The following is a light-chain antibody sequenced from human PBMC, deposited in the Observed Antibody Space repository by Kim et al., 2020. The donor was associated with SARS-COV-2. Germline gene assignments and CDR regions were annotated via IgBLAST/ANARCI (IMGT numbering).Light chain of an antibody. J-gene: IGLJ2*01. CDR3: FSRASSDNHKV. Sequence: ALGQTVRITCQGVSLRTYYASWYQQKPGQAPILVFHGEHNRPSGIPGRFSGSSSGNTAFLTITGAQAEDEADYFCFSRASSDNHKVFGGGTRLTVL. CDR2: GEH. V-gene: IGLV3-19*01. CDR1: SLRTYY.